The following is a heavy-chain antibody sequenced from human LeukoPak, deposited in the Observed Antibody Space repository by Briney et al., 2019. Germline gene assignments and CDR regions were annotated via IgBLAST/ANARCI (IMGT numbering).Heavy chain of an antibody. D-gene: IGHD4-17*01. Sequence: SETLSLTCTVSGGSISSYYWSWIRQPPGKGLEWIGYIYYSGSTNYNPSLKGRVTISVDTSKNQFSLKLSSVTAADTAAYYCARHYYGDYPNLYYFDYWGQGTLVTVSS. CDR2: IYYSGST. CDR3: ARHYYGDYPNLYYFDY. V-gene: IGHV4-59*08. J-gene: IGHJ4*02. CDR1: GGSISSYY.